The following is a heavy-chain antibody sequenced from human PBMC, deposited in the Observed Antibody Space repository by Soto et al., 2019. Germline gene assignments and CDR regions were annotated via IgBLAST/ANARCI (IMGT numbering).Heavy chain of an antibody. J-gene: IGHJ4*02. CDR2: ISGSGGST. CDR3: AKDGCISTSCYRPTRFDY. CDR1: GFTFSSYA. D-gene: IGHD2-2*01. V-gene: IGHV3-23*01. Sequence: PGGSLRLSCAASGFTFSSYAMSWVRQAPGKGLEWVSAISGSGGSTYYADSVKGRFTISRDNSKNTLYLQMNSLRAEDTAVYYCAKDGCISTSCYRPTRFDYRGQGTLVTVSS.